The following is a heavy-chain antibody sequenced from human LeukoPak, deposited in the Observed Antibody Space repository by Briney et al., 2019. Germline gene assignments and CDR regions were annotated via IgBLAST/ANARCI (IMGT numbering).Heavy chain of an antibody. V-gene: IGHV4-34*01. CDR2: INHSGST. J-gene: IGHJ4*02. CDR3: ARIFGGGYYKRGLGYFDY. CDR1: GGSFSGYY. Sequence: PSETLSLTCAVYGGSFSGYYWSWIRQPPGKGLEWIGEINHSGSTNYNPSLKSRVTISVDTSKNQFSLKLSSVTAADTAVYYCARIFGGGYYKRGLGYFDYWGQGTLVTVSS. D-gene: IGHD3-22*01.